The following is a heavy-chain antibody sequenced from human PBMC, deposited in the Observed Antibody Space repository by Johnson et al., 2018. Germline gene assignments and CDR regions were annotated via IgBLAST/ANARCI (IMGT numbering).Heavy chain of an antibody. CDR1: GYTLTSYY. CDR2: IYPNGDRT. V-gene: IGHV1-46*01. CDR3: AKDGRLLRYFDWAFIFQH. D-gene: IGHD3-9*01. Sequence: QVQLVESGAEVKKPGASVKVSCKASGYTLTSYYMHWVRQAPGQGLEWMGIIYPNGDRTTYAQKFQGRVTMTRDNSKNTLYLQMNSLRAEDTAVYYCAKDGRLLRYFDWAFIFQHWGQGTLVTVSS. J-gene: IGHJ1*01.